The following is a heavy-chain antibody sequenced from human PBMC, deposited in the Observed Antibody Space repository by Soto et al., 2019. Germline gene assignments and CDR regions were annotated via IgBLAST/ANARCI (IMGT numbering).Heavy chain of an antibody. V-gene: IGHV4-30-4*01. D-gene: IGHD5-12*01. J-gene: IGHJ4*02. CDR3: ATRRMEDGYLFDD. CDR2: IYYSGSN. CDR1: GGYTSSGDYY. Sequence: ASETLSLTGTVSGGYTSSGDYYWSWIRKPPGKGLQWSGYIYYSGSNYYSPSLKSRVTISVDTSKNQFSLKRSSVTAADTAVYYCATRRMEDGYLFDDWAQGTLVTVSS.